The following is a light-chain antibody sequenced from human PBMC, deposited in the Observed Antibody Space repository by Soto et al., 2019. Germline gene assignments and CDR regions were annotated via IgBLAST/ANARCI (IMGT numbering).Light chain of an antibody. CDR3: CSYAGSSTPLI. V-gene: IGLV2-23*02. CDR2: EVS. Sequence: QPVLTQAASVSGSPGQSITISCTGTSSDVGSYNLVSWYQQHPGKAPKLMIYEVSKRPSGVSNRFSGSKSGNTASLTISRLQAEDEADYYCCSYAGSSTPLIFGTGTKLTVL. CDR1: SSDVGSYNL. J-gene: IGLJ1*01.